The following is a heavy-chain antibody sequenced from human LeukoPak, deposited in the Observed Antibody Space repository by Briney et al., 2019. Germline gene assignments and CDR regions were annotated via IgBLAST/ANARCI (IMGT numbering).Heavy chain of an antibody. V-gene: IGHV4-59*01. CDR3: ARATAFFDI. J-gene: IGHJ3*02. Sequence: PSETLSLTCTVSGGSISTYYWSWIRQPPGKGLEWIGYIYYSGSTNYNPSLKSRVTISVDTSKNQFSLKLTSVTAADTAVYYCARATAFFDIWGRGTMVTVSS. CDR2: IYYSGST. CDR1: GGSISTYY.